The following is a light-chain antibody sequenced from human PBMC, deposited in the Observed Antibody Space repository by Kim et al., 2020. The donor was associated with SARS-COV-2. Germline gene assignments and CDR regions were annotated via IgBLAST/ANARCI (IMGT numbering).Light chain of an antibody. J-gene: IGKJ2*03. CDR1: QSVLYSSNNKDY. CDR2: WAS. V-gene: IGKV4-1*01. Sequence: DIVMTQSLDSLAVSLGERATINCKSSQSVLYSSNNKDYLAWYQQKPGQPPKLLVYWASIRESGVPDRFSGSGSGTDFTLTISSLQAEDVAVYYCQQYYTTPYSFGQGTKLEIK. CDR3: QQYYTTPYS.